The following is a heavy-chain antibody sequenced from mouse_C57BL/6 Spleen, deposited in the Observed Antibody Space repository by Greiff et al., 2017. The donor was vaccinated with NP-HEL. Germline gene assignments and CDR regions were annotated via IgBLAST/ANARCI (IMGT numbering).Heavy chain of an antibody. CDR1: GYTFTSYG. Sequence: LEESGAELARPGASVKLSCKASGYTFTSYGISWVKQRTGQGLEWIGEIYPRSGNTYYNEKFKGKATLTADKSSSTAYMELRSLTSEDSAVYFCARDARDYFDYWGQGTTLTVSS. CDR3: ARDARDYFDY. V-gene: IGHV1-81*01. J-gene: IGHJ2*01. CDR2: IYPRSGNT.